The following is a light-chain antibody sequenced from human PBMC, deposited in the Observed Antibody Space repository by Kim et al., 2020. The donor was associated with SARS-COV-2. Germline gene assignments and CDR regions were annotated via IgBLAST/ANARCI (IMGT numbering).Light chain of an antibody. CDR3: NSRARSGSLYV. CDR1: SLRDYY. V-gene: IGLV3-19*01. Sequence: SSELTQDPSVSVALGQTVRITCQGDSLRDYYANWYQQKPGQAPLLVISGKNNRPSGIPDRFSGSTSGNTASLTITGARAEDEADYYCNSRARSGSLYVFGPGTKVTVL. CDR2: GKN. J-gene: IGLJ1*01.